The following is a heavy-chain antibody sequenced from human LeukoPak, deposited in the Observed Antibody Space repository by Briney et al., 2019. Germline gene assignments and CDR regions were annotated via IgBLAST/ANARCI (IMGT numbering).Heavy chain of an antibody. CDR3: ARHRGSGWYYFDY. V-gene: IGHV4-38-2*01. CDR1: GYSISSGYY. J-gene: IGHJ4*02. CDR2: IYHSGST. D-gene: IGHD6-19*01. Sequence: PSETLSLTCAVSGYSISSGYYWGWIREPPGKGLEWIGSIYHSGSTYYNPSLKSRVTISVDTSKNQFSLKLSSVTAADTAVYYCARHRGSGWYYFDYWGQGTLVTVSS.